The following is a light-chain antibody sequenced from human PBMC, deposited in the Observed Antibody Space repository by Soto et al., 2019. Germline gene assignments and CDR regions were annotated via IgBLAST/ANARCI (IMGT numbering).Light chain of an antibody. CDR1: INDVGGYNY. V-gene: IGLV2-8*01. J-gene: IGLJ1*01. Sequence: QSVLTQRPSASGSPGQSVTISCAGTINDVGGYNYVSWYQQHPGKVPQLMIYQVTKRPSGVPDRFSASKSDTTASLTISGLQAEDEGDYYCMSYAGGNRFVFGTGTKVTVL. CDR3: MSYAGGNRFV. CDR2: QVT.